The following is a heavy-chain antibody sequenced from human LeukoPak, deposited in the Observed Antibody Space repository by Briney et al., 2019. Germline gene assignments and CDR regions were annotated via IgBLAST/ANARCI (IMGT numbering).Heavy chain of an antibody. D-gene: IGHD3-10*01. CDR1: GYTFTIYY. CDR2: INPSGGST. Sequence: ASVTVSCKASGYTFTIYYMHWVGQAPGQGGEGMGLINPSGGSTSYAQKFQGRVTMTRDTSTSTVYMELSSLRSEDTAVYYCARDRYYYGSGIHQRFDYWGQGTLVTVSS. J-gene: IGHJ4*02. CDR3: ARDRYYYGSGIHQRFDY. V-gene: IGHV1-46*01.